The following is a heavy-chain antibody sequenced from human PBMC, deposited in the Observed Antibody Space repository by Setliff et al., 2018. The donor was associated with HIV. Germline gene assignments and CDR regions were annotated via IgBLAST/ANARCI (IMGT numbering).Heavy chain of an antibody. CDR1: GGSISYY. V-gene: IGHV4-38-2*02. CDR3: ARDRFGVPAND. D-gene: IGHD3-3*01. CDR2: IYQTGTT. Sequence: PSETLSLTCTVSGGSISYYWSWIRQPPGKGLEWIGSIYQTGTTYYNPSLKSRVTISVDTSQNQFSLRLRSVTAADTAVYFCARDRFGVPANDWGQGILVTSPQ. J-gene: IGHJ4*02.